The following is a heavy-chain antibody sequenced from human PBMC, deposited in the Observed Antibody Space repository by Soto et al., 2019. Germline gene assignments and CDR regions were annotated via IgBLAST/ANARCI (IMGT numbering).Heavy chain of an antibody. V-gene: IGHV3-33*01. Sequence: HPGGSLRLSCAASGFTFSSYGMHWVRQAPGKGLEWVAVIWYDGSNKYYADSVKGRFTISRDNSRNTLYLQMNSLRAEDTAVYYCARDFYYYGMDVWGQGTTVTVSS. CDR2: IWYDGSNK. CDR1: GFTFSSYG. J-gene: IGHJ6*02. CDR3: ARDFYYYGMDV.